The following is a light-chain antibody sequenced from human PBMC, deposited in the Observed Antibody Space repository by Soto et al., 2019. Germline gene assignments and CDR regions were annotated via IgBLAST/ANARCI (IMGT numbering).Light chain of an antibody. Sequence: DIQLTPSPSFLSASVGDRVPITGRASQGIRSYLAWYQQKPGRAPKLLMYIASTLQTGVPSRFSGSGSGTEFTLTIASLQPDEFATYYCQKYETFSGTVGTGTKVDIK. CDR3: QKYETFSGT. J-gene: IGKJ1*01. V-gene: IGKV1-9*01. CDR1: QGIRSY. CDR2: IAS.